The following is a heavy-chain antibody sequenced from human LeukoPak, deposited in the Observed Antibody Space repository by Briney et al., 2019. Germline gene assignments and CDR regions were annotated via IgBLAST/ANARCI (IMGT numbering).Heavy chain of an antibody. V-gene: IGHV4-39*01. D-gene: IGHD6-25*01. CDR2: VHNSGRT. CDR1: GGSIANNDYY. CDR3: HVAATAYSSVY. J-gene: IGHJ4*02. Sequence: SEPLSLTCTVSGGSIANNDYYWGWVRQPPGRGLERIGTVHNSGRTYYSPSLKSRVTLSVDTSKNQFSLKVSSVTAADTAVYSCHVAATAYSSVYWGQGTLVTVSS.